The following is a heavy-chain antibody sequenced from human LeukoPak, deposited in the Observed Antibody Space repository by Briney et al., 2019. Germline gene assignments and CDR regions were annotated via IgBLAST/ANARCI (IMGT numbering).Heavy chain of an antibody. V-gene: IGHV5-51*01. J-gene: IGHJ3*02. CDR1: GYKFTSYW. CDR3: ARLRPQDAFDI. Sequence: GESLKISCKASGYKFTSYWIAWVRQMPGYGLEWMGSLYPIDSDKTYSPSFQGQVTMSADRSISTAYLRWSSLKASDTAMYYCARLRPQDAFDIWGQGTMVTVSS. CDR2: LYPIDSDK.